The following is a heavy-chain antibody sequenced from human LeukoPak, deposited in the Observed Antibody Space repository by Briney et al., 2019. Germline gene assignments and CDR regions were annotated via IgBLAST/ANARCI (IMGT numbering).Heavy chain of an antibody. CDR1: GGTFSSYA. J-gene: IGHJ6*04. V-gene: IGHV1-69*05. CDR2: IIPIFGTA. D-gene: IGHD4-17*01. CDR3: ARDHDYGDYAPLPEGV. Sequence: SVKVSCKASGGTFSSYAISWVRQAPGQGLEWMGRIIPIFGTANYAQKFQGRVTITTDESTSTAYMELSSLRSEDTGVYDCARDHDYGDYAPLPEGVWGKGTTVTVSS.